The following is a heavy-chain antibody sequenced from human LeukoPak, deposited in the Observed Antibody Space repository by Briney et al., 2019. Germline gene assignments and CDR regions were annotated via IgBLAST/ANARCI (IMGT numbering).Heavy chain of an antibody. D-gene: IGHD3-22*01. CDR2: ISAYNGNT. J-gene: IGHJ4*02. CDR3: ARGKYYYDSSGPDY. CDR1: GYTFTSYS. Sequence: GASVKVSCKASGYTFTSYSISWVRQAPGQGLEWMGWISAYNGNTNYAQKLQGRVTMTTDTSTSTAYMELRSLRSDDTAVYYCARGKYYYDSSGPDYWGQGTLVTVSS. V-gene: IGHV1-18*01.